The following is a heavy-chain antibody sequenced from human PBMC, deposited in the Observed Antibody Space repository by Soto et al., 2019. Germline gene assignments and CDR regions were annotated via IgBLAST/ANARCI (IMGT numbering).Heavy chain of an antibody. CDR1: GYTFSNYG. Sequence: QVQLVQSGAEVKKPEASVKVSCKASGYTFSNYGISWVRQGPGQGLEWMGWISGYNGNTHYEEKVQDRIKMTTDTSTSTTYLELRSLRSDDTAVYFCARDPGFGFGYSYAFAMDVWGQGTTVTVSS. CDR2: ISGYNGNT. J-gene: IGHJ6*02. V-gene: IGHV1-18*01. CDR3: ARDPGFGFGYSYAFAMDV. D-gene: IGHD5-18*01.